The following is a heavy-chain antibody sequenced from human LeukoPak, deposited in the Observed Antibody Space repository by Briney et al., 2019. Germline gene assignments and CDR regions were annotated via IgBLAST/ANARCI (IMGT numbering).Heavy chain of an antibody. Sequence: ASVKVSCKASGYSFTTYDIYWVRQATGQGLEWMGWMNPNSGNTGYAQRFQGRVTMTRDTSISTAYMELNSLTSEDTAVYYCAKNVRDTGTFDYWGQGTLVTVSS. CDR2: MNPNSGNT. J-gene: IGHJ4*02. D-gene: IGHD5-18*01. CDR3: AKNVRDTGTFDY. V-gene: IGHV1-8*01. CDR1: GYSFTTYD.